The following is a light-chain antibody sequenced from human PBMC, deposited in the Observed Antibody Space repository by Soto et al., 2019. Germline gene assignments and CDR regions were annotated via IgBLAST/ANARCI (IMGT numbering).Light chain of an antibody. CDR1: QNVGSRY. J-gene: IGKJ1*01. Sequence: PGTLSLSPGERATLSCRASQNVGSRYLXLYXXKXGQXXRXXXYGTSNRATGIPDRFSGSGYGTDFSLTISSLEPGDLAVYYCQQYGSSPRTFGQGTKVDI. CDR2: GTS. V-gene: IGKV3-20*01. CDR3: QQYGSSPRT.